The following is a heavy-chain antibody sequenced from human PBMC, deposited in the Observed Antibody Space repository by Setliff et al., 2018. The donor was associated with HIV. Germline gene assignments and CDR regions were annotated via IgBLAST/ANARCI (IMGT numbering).Heavy chain of an antibody. D-gene: IGHD3-22*01. CDR2: IYTSGST. CDR3: ARTPEDYDQYFFDR. V-gene: IGHV4-4*09. Sequence: PSETLSLTCTVSDDPINSFYWSWIRQPPGKGLEWIGYIYTSGSTNYNPSLEGRVTISVDTSKNQFSLKLSSVTAADTAVYYCARTPEDYDQYFFDRWGQGTPVTVSS. J-gene: IGHJ4*02. CDR1: DDPINSFY.